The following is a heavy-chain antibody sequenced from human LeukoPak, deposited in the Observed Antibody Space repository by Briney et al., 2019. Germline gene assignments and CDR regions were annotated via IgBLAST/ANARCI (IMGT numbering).Heavy chain of an antibody. J-gene: IGHJ6*03. CDR3: ARVTYAGYSYGYYYYMDV. CDR1: GGSISSYY. D-gene: IGHD5-18*01. Sequence: SETLSLTCTVSGGSISSYYWSWIRQPAGKGLEWIGSIYYSGSTYYNPSLKSRVTISVDTSKNQFSLKLSSVTAADTAVYYCARVTYAGYSYGYYYYMDVWGKGTTVTVSS. V-gene: IGHV4-4*07. CDR2: IYYSGST.